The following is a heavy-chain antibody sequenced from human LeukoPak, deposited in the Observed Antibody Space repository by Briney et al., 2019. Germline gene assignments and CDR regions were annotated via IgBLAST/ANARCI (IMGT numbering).Heavy chain of an antibody. V-gene: IGHV3-49*03. CDR2: IRSKAYGGTT. CDR3: TRGRGYSGSYSDY. CDR1: GFTFGDYA. Sequence: GGSLRLSCPASGFTFGDYAMSWFRQAPGKGLEWVGFIRSKAYGGTTEYAASVKGRFTISRDDSKSIAYLQMNSLKTEDTAVYYCTRGRGYSGSYSDYWGQGTLVTVSS. J-gene: IGHJ4*02. D-gene: IGHD1-26*01.